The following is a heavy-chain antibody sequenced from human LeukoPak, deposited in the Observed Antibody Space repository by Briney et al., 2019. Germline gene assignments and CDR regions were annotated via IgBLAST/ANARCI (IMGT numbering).Heavy chain of an antibody. CDR2: INHSGST. Sequence: SETLSLTCAVYGGSFSGYYWSWIRQPPGKGLEWIGEINHSGSTNYNPSLKSRVTISVDTSKNQFSLKLSSVTAADTAVYYCARNRYSYGYRGFDYWGQGTLVTVSS. CDR1: GGSFSGYY. CDR3: ARNRYSYGYRGFDY. D-gene: IGHD5-18*01. V-gene: IGHV4-34*01. J-gene: IGHJ4*02.